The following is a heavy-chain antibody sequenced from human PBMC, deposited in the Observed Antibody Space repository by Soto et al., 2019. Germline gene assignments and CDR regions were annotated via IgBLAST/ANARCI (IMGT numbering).Heavy chain of an antibody. CDR1: GYTFSGYD. D-gene: IGHD5-12*01. V-gene: IGHV1-2*04. CDR2: INPNSGGT. J-gene: IGHJ6*02. CDR3: AEDRGDYYSPWVTVAKDGFDV. Sequence: ASVKVSCKASGYTFSGYDIHWVRQAPGQGREWMGWINPNSGGTNYAQKFQGWVTMTRDTSIRTAYMELSRLRSDDTAVYYCAEDRGDYYSPWVTVAKDGFDVWGQGTTVTVSS.